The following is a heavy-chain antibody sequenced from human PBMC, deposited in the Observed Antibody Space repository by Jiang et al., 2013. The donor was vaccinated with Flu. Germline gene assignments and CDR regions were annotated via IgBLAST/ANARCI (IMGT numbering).Heavy chain of an antibody. J-gene: IGHJ4*02. CDR3: ARHAYYYDSSGSYYYFDY. CDR2: IFHSGTT. D-gene: IGHD3-22*01. CDR1: GGPISSNNYY. V-gene: IGHV4-39*01. Sequence: LLKPSETLSLTCSVSGGPISSNNYYWGWIRQPPGKGLEWIGSIFHSGTTYYNPSLQSRVTISVDTSKNQFSLRLSSVTAADTAVYYCARHAYYYDSSGSYYYFDYWGQGTLVTVSS.